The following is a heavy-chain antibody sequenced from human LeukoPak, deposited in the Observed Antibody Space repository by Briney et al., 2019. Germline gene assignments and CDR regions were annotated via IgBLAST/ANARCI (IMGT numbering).Heavy chain of an antibody. D-gene: IGHD6-13*01. CDR1: GYTFTSYG. CDR2: ISAYNGNT. J-gene: IGHJ4*02. V-gene: IGHV1-18*01. Sequence: ASVKVSCKASGYTFTSYGISWVRQAPGQGLEWMGRISAYNGNTNYAQKLQGRVTMTTDTSTSTAYMELRSLRSDDTAVYYCARDLKGGSSWYVGFDYWGQGTLVTVSS. CDR3: ARDLKGGSSWYVGFDY.